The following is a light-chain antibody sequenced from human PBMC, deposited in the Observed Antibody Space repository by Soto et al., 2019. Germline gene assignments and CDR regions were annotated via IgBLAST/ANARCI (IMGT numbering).Light chain of an antibody. Sequence: EIVMTQSPATLSVSPGERATLSCRASQSVYSYLAWYQQKPGQAPRLLIYGASTRATGVPARFSGSGSGTEFILTISSLQAEDFAVYYCQQYNDWPPLTFGGGTKVEIK. CDR2: GAS. CDR1: QSVYSY. V-gene: IGKV3-15*01. CDR3: QQYNDWPPLT. J-gene: IGKJ4*01.